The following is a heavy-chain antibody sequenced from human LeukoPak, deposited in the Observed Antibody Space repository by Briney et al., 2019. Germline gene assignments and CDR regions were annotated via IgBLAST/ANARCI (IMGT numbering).Heavy chain of an antibody. CDR1: GGSISSSSYY. CDR3: ARDFNRVVPADNDAFDI. CDR2: IYYSGST. D-gene: IGHD2-2*01. Sequence: SETLSLTCTVSGGSISSSSYYWGWIRQPPGKGLEWIGSIYYSGSTYYNPSLKSRVTISVDKSKNQFSLKLSSVTAADTAVYYCARDFNRVVPADNDAFDIWGQGTMVTVSS. V-gene: IGHV4-39*07. J-gene: IGHJ3*02.